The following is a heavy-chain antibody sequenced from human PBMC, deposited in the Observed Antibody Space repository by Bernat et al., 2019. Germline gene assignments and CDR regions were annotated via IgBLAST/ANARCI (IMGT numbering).Heavy chain of an antibody. D-gene: IGHD1-1*01. V-gene: IGHV3-64*01. Sequence: EVQLVESGGGLVQPGGSLRLSCAASGFTFSSYAMHWVRQAPGKGLEYVSAISSNGGSTYYANSVKGRFTISRDNSKNTLYLQMGSLRAEDMAVYYCARGALEVYYYYYGMDVWGQGTTVTVSS. CDR1: GFTFSSYA. CDR3: ARGALEVYYYYYGMDV. J-gene: IGHJ6*02. CDR2: ISSNGGST.